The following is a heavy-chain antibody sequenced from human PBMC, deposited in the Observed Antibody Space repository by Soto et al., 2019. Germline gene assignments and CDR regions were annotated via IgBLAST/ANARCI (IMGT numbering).Heavy chain of an antibody. D-gene: IGHD3-10*01. V-gene: IGHV4-61*01. CDR3: ARYGSGSYLYNYYGMDV. Sequence: SETLSLTCTVSGGSVSSGSYYWSWIRQPPGKGLEWIRCIYYSGSTNYNPSLKSRVTISVDTSKNQFSLKLSSVTAADTAVYYCARYGSGSYLYNYYGMDVWGQGTTVTVSS. CDR1: GGSVSSGSYY. J-gene: IGHJ6*02. CDR2: IYYSGST.